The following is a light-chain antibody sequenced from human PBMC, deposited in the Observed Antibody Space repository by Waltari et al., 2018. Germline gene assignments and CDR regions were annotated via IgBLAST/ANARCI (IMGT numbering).Light chain of an antibody. CDR3: QQLNSYQWT. CDR2: AAS. CDR1: QGIRNY. V-gene: IGKV1-9*01. Sequence: IQLTQSPSSLSASVGDRVTITCRASQGIRNYLAWYQQKPGQAPNLLIYAASTLQSGVPSRFSGSGSGTDFTLTISSLQPEDFATYYCQQLNSYQWTFGQGTKVEIK. J-gene: IGKJ1*01.